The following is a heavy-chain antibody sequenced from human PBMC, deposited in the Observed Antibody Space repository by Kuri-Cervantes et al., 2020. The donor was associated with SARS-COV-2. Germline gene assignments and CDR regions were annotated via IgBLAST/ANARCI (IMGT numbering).Heavy chain of an antibody. V-gene: IGHV3-30*02. D-gene: IGHD1-1*01. J-gene: IGHJ4*02. CDR3: AKDSLLEVKFDY. CDR2: IRYDGSNK. Sequence: GGSLRLSCAASGFTFSSYGMHWVRQAPGKGLEWVAFIRYDGSNKYYADSVKGRFTISRDNSKNTLHLQMNSLRAEDTAVYYFAKDSLLEVKFDYWGQGTLVTVSS. CDR1: GFTFSSYG.